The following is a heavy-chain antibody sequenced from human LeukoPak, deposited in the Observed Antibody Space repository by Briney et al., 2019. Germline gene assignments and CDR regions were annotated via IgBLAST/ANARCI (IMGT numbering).Heavy chain of an antibody. Sequence: GGSLRLSCAASGFSFSNLAMGWVRQAPGKGLEWVSVISDSGGTTYYADSVKGRFTISRDNSRDTLYLQMNSLRVEDTAVYYCAKDARRSSGWYFFDHWGQGTLVTVSS. J-gene: IGHJ4*02. D-gene: IGHD6-19*01. CDR2: ISDSGGTT. V-gene: IGHV3-23*01. CDR1: GFSFSNLA. CDR3: AKDARRSSGWYFFDH.